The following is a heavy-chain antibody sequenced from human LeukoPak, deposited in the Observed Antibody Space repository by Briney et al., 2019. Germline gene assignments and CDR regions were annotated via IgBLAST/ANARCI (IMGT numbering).Heavy chain of an antibody. D-gene: IGHD4-11*01. Sequence: PGGSLRLSCAASGFTYSHYGMHWVRQAPGKGLEWAAVIWSDATEKYYGDAVKGRFTISRDNSRNTLYPQMNSLRAEDTAVYYCAKDAQRGFDYSNSLEYWGQGTLVTVSS. J-gene: IGHJ4*02. V-gene: IGHV3-33*06. CDR1: GFTYSHYG. CDR3: AKDAQRGFDYSNSLEY. CDR2: IWSDATEK.